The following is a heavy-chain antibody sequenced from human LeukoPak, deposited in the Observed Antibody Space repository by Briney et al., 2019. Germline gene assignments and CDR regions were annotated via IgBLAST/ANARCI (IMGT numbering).Heavy chain of an antibody. Sequence: PSETLSLTCAVYGGSFSGYYWSWIRQPPGKGLEWIGEINHSGSTNYNPSLKSRVTISVDTSKNQFSLKLTSVTAADTAVYYCARGPWRWGDCTNGVCYTYYYYYMDVWGKGTTVTVSS. CDR2: INHSGST. CDR3: ARGPWRWGDCTNGVCYTYYYYYMDV. J-gene: IGHJ6*03. CDR1: GGSFSGYY. D-gene: IGHD2-8*01. V-gene: IGHV4-34*01.